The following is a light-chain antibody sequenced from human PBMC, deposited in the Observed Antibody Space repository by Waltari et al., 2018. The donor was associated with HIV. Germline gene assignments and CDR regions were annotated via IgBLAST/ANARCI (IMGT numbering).Light chain of an antibody. Sequence: QSVLTQPPSVSAAPGQNVPISSSGSRSNIGNIYLSWYQHPPGTAPKLLIYEKHKRPSGIPDRFSGSKSGTSATLGITGLQTGDEADYYCGTWDNSLSVLFGGGTKLTVL. CDR2: EKH. J-gene: IGLJ2*01. CDR1: RSNIGNIY. V-gene: IGLV1-51*02. CDR3: GTWDNSLSVL.